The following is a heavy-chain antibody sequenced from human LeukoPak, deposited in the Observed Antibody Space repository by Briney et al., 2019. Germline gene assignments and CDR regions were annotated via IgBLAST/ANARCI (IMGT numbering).Heavy chain of an antibody. CDR3: AREWGRIAVAGGPGY. D-gene: IGHD6-19*01. CDR2: IWYDGRTK. Sequence: GGSLRLSCEVSGFIFSNYGMHWVRQAPGKGLEWVALIWYDGRTKFHADSVRGRFTISRDNSADTLYLQMSSLRVEDTAVYYCAREWGRIAVAGGPGYWGQGALVTVSS. CDR1: GFIFSNYG. J-gene: IGHJ4*02. V-gene: IGHV3-33*01.